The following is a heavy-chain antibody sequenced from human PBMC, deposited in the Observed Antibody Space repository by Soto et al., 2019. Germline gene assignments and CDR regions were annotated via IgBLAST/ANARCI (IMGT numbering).Heavy chain of an antibody. CDR3: ARVGSYSPPHFDY. CDR2: ISSSSSYI. V-gene: IGHV3-21*01. D-gene: IGHD1-26*01. Sequence: GGSLRLSCAASGFTFSSYSMNWVRQAPGKGLEWVSSISSSSSYIYYADSVKGRFTISRDNAKNSLYLQMNSLRAEDTAVYYCARVGSYSPPHFDYWGQGTLVTVSS. CDR1: GFTFSSYS. J-gene: IGHJ4*02.